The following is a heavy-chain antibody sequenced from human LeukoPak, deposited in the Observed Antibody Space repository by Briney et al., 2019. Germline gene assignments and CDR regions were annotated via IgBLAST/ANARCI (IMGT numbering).Heavy chain of an antibody. CDR1: GGSISSYY. Sequence: KPSETLSLTCTVSGGSISSYYWSWIRQPPGKGLEWIGYIYYSGSTNYNPSLKSRVTISVDTSKNQFSLRLSSVTAADTAVYYCARLDGNLDAFDIWGQGTMVTVSS. V-gene: IGHV4-59*08. D-gene: IGHD1-14*01. CDR3: ARLDGNLDAFDI. J-gene: IGHJ3*02. CDR2: IYYSGST.